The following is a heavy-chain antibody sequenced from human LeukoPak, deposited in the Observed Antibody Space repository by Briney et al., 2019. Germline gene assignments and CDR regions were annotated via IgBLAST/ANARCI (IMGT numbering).Heavy chain of an antibody. J-gene: IGHJ6*02. CDR2: IYYSGST. V-gene: IGHV4-31*03. Sequence: PSETLSLTCTVSGGSISSGGYYWSWIRQHPGKGLEWIGYIYYSGSTYYNPSLKSRVTISVDTSKNQFSLKLSSVTAADTAVYYCASTDSYYYYYGMDVWGQGTTVTVSS. CDR1: GGSISSGGYY. CDR3: ASTDSYYYYYGMDV.